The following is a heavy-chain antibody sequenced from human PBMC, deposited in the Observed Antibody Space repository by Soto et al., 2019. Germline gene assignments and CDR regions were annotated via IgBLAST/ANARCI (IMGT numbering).Heavy chain of an antibody. CDR2: INPNSGGT. V-gene: IGHV1-2*02. CDR3: ARGVGSGSYYNQYNWFDP. D-gene: IGHD3-10*01. J-gene: IGHJ5*02. Sequence: ASVKVSCKASGYTFTGYYMHWVRQAPGQGLEWMGWINPNSGGTNYAQKFQGRVTMTTDTSTSTAYMELRSLRSDDTAVYYCARGVGSGSYYNQYNWFDPWGQGTLVTVSS. CDR1: GYTFTGYY.